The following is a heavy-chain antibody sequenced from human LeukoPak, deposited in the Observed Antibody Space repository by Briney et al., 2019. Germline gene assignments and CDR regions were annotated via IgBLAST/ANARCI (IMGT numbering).Heavy chain of an antibody. D-gene: IGHD3-3*01. Sequence: SETLFLTCTVSGGSISSYYWSRIRQPPGKGLEWIVYIYYSGNTNYNPSLKSRVTISVDTSKNQFSLKLSSVTAADTAVYYCARLWSEGNWENWFEPWGQGTLVTASS. CDR3: ARLWSEGNWENWFEP. CDR1: GGSISSYY. CDR2: IYYSGNT. V-gene: IGHV4-59*12. J-gene: IGHJ5*02.